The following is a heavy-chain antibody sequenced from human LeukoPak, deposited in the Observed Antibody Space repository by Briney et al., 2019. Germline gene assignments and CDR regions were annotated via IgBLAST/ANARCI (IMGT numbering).Heavy chain of an antibody. CDR2: ISYDGSNK. V-gene: IGHV3-30-3*01. CDR1: GFTFSSYA. Sequence: GGPLRLSCAASGFTFSSYAMHWVRQAPGKGLEWVAVISYDGSNKYYADSVKGRFTISRDNSKNTLYLQMNSLRAEDTAVYYCASAMVEMATIPWVWGQGTLVTVSS. J-gene: IGHJ4*02. CDR3: ASAMVEMATIPWV. D-gene: IGHD5-24*01.